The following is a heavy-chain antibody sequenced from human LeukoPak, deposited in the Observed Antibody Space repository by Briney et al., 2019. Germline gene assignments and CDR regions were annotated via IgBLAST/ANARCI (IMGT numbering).Heavy chain of an antibody. Sequence: GGSLRLSCAASGFTVSSNYMSWVRQAPGKGLEWVSVIYSGGSTYYADSVKCRFTISRDNSKNTLYLQMNSLRAEDTAVYYFFKQKTAYEILTGSNYYYGMDVWGKGTTVTVSS. CDR3: FKQKTAYEILTGSNYYYGMDV. J-gene: IGHJ6*04. CDR1: GFTVSSNY. V-gene: IGHV3-53*01. CDR2: IYSGGST. D-gene: IGHD3-9*01.